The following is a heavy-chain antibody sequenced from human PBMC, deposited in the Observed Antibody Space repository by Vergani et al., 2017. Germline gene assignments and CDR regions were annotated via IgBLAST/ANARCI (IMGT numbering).Heavy chain of an antibody. V-gene: IGHV4-31*03. CDR3: ARGGGYCSGVSCYNWFDP. CDR2: IYYSGST. D-gene: IGHD2-15*01. Sequence: QVQLQESGPGLVKPSQTLSLTCTVSGGSISSGGYYWSWIRQPPGKGLEWIGYIYYSGSTYYKPSLKSRVTISLDTSKNQFSLQLSSVTAAGTAVYYCARGGGYCSGVSCYNWFDPWGQGTLVTVSS. J-gene: IGHJ5*02. CDR1: GGSISSGGYY.